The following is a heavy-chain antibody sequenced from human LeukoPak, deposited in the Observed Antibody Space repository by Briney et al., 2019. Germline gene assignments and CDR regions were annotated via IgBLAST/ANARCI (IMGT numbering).Heavy chain of an antibody. V-gene: IGHV3-21*01. D-gene: IGHD3-10*01. Sequence: GGSLRLSCAASGFTFSSYSMNWVRQAPGKGLEWVSSISSSSSYIYYADSVKGRFTISRDNAKNSLYLQMNGLIAEDMAVYYCAREDRAFGAFDIWGQGTMVTVSS. CDR1: GFTFSSYS. CDR3: AREDRAFGAFDI. CDR2: ISSSSSYI. J-gene: IGHJ3*02.